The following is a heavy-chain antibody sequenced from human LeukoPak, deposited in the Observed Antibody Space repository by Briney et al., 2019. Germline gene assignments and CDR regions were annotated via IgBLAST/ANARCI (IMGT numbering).Heavy chain of an antibody. V-gene: IGHV3-30-3*01. J-gene: IGHJ4*02. CDR1: GGTFSSYA. D-gene: IGHD3-10*02. Sequence: GASVKVSCKASGGTFSSYAMHWVRQAPGKGLEWVAVISYDGSNKYYADSVKGRFTISRDNSKNTLYLQMNSLRAEDTAVYYCARDLGSGNYYNYFDFWGQGTLVTVSS. CDR3: ARDLGSGNYYNYFDF. CDR2: ISYDGSNK.